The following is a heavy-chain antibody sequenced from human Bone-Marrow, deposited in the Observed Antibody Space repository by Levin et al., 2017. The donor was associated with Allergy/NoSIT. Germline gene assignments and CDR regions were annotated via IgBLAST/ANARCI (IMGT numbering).Heavy chain of an antibody. D-gene: IGHD3-10*01. CDR1: GGSISSYY. CDR2: IYYSGST. CDR3: ARSVNYGSGSYRFDY. J-gene: IGHJ4*02. Sequence: PSETLSLTCTVSGGSISSYYWSWIRQPPGKGLEWIGYIYYSGSTNYNPSLKSRVTISVDTSKNQFSLKLSSVTAADTAVYYCARSVNYGSGSYRFDYWGQGTLVTVSS. V-gene: IGHV4-59*01.